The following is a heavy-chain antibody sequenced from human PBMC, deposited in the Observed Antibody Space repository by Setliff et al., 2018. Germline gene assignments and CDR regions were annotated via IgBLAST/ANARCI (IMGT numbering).Heavy chain of an antibody. Sequence: SVKVSCKASGGTFSGYGISWVRQAPGQGLEWMGGTIPIFGSTNYAQKFQDRVTIITDESTSTAYMELRSLRTEDTAVYYCAREGVDTRSSTDYRYYMDVWGRGTTVTVSS. D-gene: IGHD5-18*01. J-gene: IGHJ6*03. V-gene: IGHV1-69*05. CDR3: AREGVDTRSSTDYRYYMDV. CDR1: GGTFSGYG. CDR2: TIPIFGST.